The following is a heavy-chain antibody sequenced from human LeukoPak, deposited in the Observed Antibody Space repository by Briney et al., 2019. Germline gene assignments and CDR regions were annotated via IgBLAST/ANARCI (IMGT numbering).Heavy chain of an antibody. CDR1: GGTFSSYA. Sequence: SVKVSCKASGGTFSSYAISWVRQAPGQGLEWMGRIIPILGIANYAQKFQGRVTITADKSTSTAYMELSSLRSEDTAVYYCAEEEMATMLAFDYWGQGPLVTVSS. CDR3: AEEEMATMLAFDY. CDR2: IIPILGIA. V-gene: IGHV1-69*04. J-gene: IGHJ4*02. D-gene: IGHD5-24*01.